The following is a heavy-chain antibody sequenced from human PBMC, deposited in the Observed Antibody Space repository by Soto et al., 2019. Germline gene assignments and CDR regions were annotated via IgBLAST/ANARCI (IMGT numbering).Heavy chain of an antibody. CDR3: ARDDWYDREVLFDY. Sequence: ASVKVSCKASGYTFTNYAMHWVRQAPGQSLEWMGWIYADNGDNGNTKYSRSFQGRVTITRDTSASTAYMELSSLRSEDTAVYYCARDDWYDREVLFDYWGQGTLVTVSS. J-gene: IGHJ4*02. CDR2: IYADNGDNGNT. CDR1: GYTFTNYA. V-gene: IGHV1-3*01. D-gene: IGHD1-1*01.